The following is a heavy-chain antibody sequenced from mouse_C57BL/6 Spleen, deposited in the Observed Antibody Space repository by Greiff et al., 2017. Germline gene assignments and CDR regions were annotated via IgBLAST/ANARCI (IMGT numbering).Heavy chain of an antibody. CDR3: ARHYYGSSYWYFDV. J-gene: IGHJ1*03. CDR2: IWSDGST. CDR1: GFSLTSYG. V-gene: IGHV2-6-1*01. D-gene: IGHD1-1*01. Sequence: QVQLQQSGPGLVAPSQSLSITCTVSGFSLTSYGVHWVRQPPGKGLEWLVVIWSDGSTTNNSALKSRLSISKDNSKSQVFLKMNSLQTDDTAMYYCARHYYGSSYWYFDVWGTGTTVTVSS.